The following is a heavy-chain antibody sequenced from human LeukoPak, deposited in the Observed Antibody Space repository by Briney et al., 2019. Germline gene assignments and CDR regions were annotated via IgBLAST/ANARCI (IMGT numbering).Heavy chain of an antibody. CDR1: GGSISSGDYY. CDR2: IYHSGST. V-gene: IGHV4-39*07. J-gene: IGHJ4*02. CDR3: ARAYYYDSSGYYTLYFDS. D-gene: IGHD3-22*01. Sequence: PLETLSLTCTVSGGSISSGDYYWGWIRQPPGKGLEWIGNIYHSGSTYYNPSLKSRATLSIHTSKKQFSLKLSSVTAADTAVYYCARAYYYDSSGYYTLYFDSWGQGTLVTVSS.